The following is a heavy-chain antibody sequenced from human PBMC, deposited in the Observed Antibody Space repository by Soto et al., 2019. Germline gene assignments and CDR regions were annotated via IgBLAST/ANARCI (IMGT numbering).Heavy chain of an antibody. CDR3: ARVLGGRYYYYGMDV. CDR2: IYYSGST. Sequence: PSETLSLTCTVSGGSISSYYWSWIRQPPGKGLEWIGYIYYSGSTNHNPSLKSRVTISVDTSKNQFSLKLSSVTAADTAVYYCARVLGGRYYYYGMDVWGQGTTVTVSS. J-gene: IGHJ6*02. D-gene: IGHD3-10*01. V-gene: IGHV4-59*01. CDR1: GGSISSYY.